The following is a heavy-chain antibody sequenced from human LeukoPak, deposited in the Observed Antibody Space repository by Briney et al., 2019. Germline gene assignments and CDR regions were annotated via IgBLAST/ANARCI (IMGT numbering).Heavy chain of an antibody. Sequence: PSETLSLTCAVSGYSISSGYQWAWSRQSPGKGREWIGSIYHSGSAHYNPSLKSRVPISVETSKNQFSLKMYSVTAADTAVYYCARDPRWLTPDCTSTSCYENYFDPWGQGTLVTVSS. CDR2: IYHSGSA. J-gene: IGHJ5*02. V-gene: IGHV4-38-2*02. D-gene: IGHD2-2*01. CDR3: ARDPRWLTPDCTSTSCYENYFDP. CDR1: GYSISSGYQ.